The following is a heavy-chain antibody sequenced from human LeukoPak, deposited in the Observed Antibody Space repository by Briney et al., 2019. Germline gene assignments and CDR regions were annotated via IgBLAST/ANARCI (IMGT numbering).Heavy chain of an antibody. CDR3: AREGSGWSFDY. CDR2: ISDSGSSI. J-gene: IGHJ4*02. V-gene: IGHV3-48*03. CDR1: GLTFSSYE. Sequence: GGSLRLSCAASGLTFSSYEMNWVRQAPGKGLEWVSYISDSGSSIYYADSVKGRFTISRDDAKNSLYLQMNSLRAEDTAVYYCAREGSGWSFDYWGQGTLVTVSS. D-gene: IGHD6-19*01.